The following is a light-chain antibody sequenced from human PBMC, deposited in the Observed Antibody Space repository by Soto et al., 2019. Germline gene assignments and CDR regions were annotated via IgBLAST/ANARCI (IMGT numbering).Light chain of an antibody. CDR1: QSVSNN. Sequence: EIVMTQSPATLSVSPGERATLSFRASQSVSNNLAWYQQKPGQAPRLLIHGASTRATGIPARFSGSGSGTEFTLTISSLQSEDFAVYYCQQYNNWPRTFGHGTKVDI. J-gene: IGKJ1*01. CDR2: GAS. V-gene: IGKV3-15*01. CDR3: QQYNNWPRT.